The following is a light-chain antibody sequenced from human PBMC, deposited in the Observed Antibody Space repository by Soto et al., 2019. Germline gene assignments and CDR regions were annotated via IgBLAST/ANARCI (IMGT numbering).Light chain of an antibody. CDR1: NIGSKS. J-gene: IGLJ2*01. CDR3: QVWDSGSEFFGVV. CDR2: YDR. V-gene: IGLV3-21*04. Sequence: SYELTQPPSVSVAPGKTARIACGGNNIGSKSVHWYQQKPGQAPVQVINYDRDRPSGIPERFSGSNSGNTATLTISRVEAGDEADYYCQVWDSGSEFFGVVFGGGTKLTVL.